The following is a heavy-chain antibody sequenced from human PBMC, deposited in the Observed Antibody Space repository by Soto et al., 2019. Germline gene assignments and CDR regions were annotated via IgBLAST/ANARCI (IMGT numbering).Heavy chain of an antibody. Sequence: QVQLQESGPGLVKPSETLSLTCTVSGGSISSYYWSWIRQPPGKGLEWVGHIYYSGSTNYNPSLKSRAPXSXDXXKTQFSRKLSSVTAADTAVYYCARQSCSSTSCYSWVSWFDPWGQGTLVTVSS. CDR2: IYYSGST. J-gene: IGHJ5*02. CDR3: ARQSCSSTSCYSWVSWFDP. D-gene: IGHD2-2*01. V-gene: IGHV4-59*08. CDR1: GGSISSYY.